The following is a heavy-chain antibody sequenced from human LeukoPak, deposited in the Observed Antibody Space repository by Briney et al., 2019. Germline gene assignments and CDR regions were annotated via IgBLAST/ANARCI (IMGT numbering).Heavy chain of an antibody. CDR3: STGYCSGGSCYSHYYYYGMDV. Sequence: SETLSLTCTVSGGSFSSGSYYWSWIRQPTGKGVEWIGYIYKSGSTNYNSSLKSRVTMSVDTSTDQFSLKLSSVTAADTAVYYCSTGYCSGGSCYSHYYYYGMDVWGQGTTVTVSS. J-gene: IGHJ6*02. CDR2: IYKSGST. D-gene: IGHD2-15*01. V-gene: IGHV4-61*01. CDR1: GGSFSSGSYY.